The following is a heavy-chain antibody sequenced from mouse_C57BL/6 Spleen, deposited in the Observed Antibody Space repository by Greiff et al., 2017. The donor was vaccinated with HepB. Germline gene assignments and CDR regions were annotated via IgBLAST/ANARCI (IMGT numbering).Heavy chain of an antibody. CDR1: GYSFTDYN. CDR2: INTNYGTT. Sequence: VQLKESGPELVKPGASVKISCKASGYSFTDYNMNWVKQSNGKSLEWIGVINTNYGTTSYNQKFKGKATFTVDQSSSTAYMQLSSLTSEDSAVYYCARCYGYDVGFAYWGQGTLVTVSA. V-gene: IGHV1-39*01. CDR3: ARCYGYDVGFAY. J-gene: IGHJ3*01. D-gene: IGHD2-2*01.